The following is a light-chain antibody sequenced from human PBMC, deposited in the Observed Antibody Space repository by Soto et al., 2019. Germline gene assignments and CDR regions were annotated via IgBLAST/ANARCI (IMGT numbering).Light chain of an antibody. CDR2: DTS. CDR1: QSVSSN. J-gene: IGKJ5*01. Sequence: VTQSPATLSLSPGGRATLSCRASQSVSSNLAWYQQKPGQSPRLLIYDTSNRATGIPARFSGSGSGTDFTLTISSLEPEDFAVYYCQQRTNWRITFGQGTRLEIK. CDR3: QQRTNWRIT. V-gene: IGKV3-11*01.